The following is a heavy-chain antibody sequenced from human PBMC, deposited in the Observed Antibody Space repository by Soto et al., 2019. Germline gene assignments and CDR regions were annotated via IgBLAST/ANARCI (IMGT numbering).Heavy chain of an antibody. CDR3: ARRRVLRYIGFDP. D-gene: IGHD3-9*01. V-gene: IGHV4-34*01. CDR2: INHSGST. CDR1: GGSFSGYY. J-gene: IGHJ5*02. Sequence: SETLSLTCAVYGGSFSGYYWSWIRQPPGKGLEWIGEINHSGSTNYNPSLKSRVTISVDTSKNQFSLKLSSVTAADTAVYYCARRRVLRYIGFDPWGQGTPVTVSS.